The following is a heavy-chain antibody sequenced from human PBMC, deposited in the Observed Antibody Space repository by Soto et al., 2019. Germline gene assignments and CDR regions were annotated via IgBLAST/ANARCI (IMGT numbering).Heavy chain of an antibody. CDR2: INPVFGTP. D-gene: IGHD6-13*01. J-gene: IGHJ6*02. V-gene: IGHV1-69*01. CDR3: ASSAGLDHLLNYYGLNV. CDR1: GGTFTSIA. Sequence: QVHLVQSSAEVKKPGSSVKVSCKASGGTFTSIAFSWVRQAPGQGLEWMGGINPVFGTPNYAQKFQARVTITADASTTTVHMELSSLRSDDTAVYYCASSAGLDHLLNYYGLNVWGQGTTVTV.